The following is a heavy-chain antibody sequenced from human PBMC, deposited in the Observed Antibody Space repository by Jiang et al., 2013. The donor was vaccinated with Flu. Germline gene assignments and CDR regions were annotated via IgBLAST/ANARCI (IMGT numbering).Heavy chain of an antibody. CDR2: ISSSSSTI. Sequence: QLLESGGGLVQPGGSLRLSCAASGFTFSSYSMNWVRQAPGKGLEWVSYISSSSSTIYYADSVKGRFTISRDNAKNSLYLQMNSLRDEDTAVYYCARDLTRGGDSRLQHWGQGTLVTVSS. CDR1: GFTFSSYS. V-gene: IGHV3-48*02. J-gene: IGHJ1*01. D-gene: IGHD2-21*02. CDR3: ARDLTRGGDSRLQH.